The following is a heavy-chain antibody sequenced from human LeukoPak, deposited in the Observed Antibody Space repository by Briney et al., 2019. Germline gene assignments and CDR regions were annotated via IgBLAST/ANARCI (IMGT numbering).Heavy chain of an antibody. CDR1: GYTFTSYG. CDR3: ARDAYTGSYEILNY. V-gene: IGHV1-18*01. CDR2: ISAYNGNT. D-gene: IGHD1-26*01. J-gene: IGHJ4*02. Sequence: GASVKVSCKASGYTFTSYGISWVRQAPGQGLEWMGWISAYNGNTNYAQKLQGRVTMTTDTSTSTAYMELRSLRSDDTAVYYCARDAYTGSYEILNYWGQGTLVTVSS.